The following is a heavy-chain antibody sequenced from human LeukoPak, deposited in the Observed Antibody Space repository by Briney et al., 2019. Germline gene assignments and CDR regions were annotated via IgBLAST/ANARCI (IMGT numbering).Heavy chain of an antibody. Sequence: PGGSLRLSCAASGFTFSSYAMSWVRQAPGKGLEWVSAISGSGGSTYYADSVKGRFTISRDNSKNTLYLQMNSLRAEDTAEYYCVFISAVGRGLYWGQGTLVTVSS. D-gene: IGHD6-13*01. CDR2: ISGSGGST. CDR1: GFTFSSYA. CDR3: VFISAVGRGLY. J-gene: IGHJ4*02. V-gene: IGHV3-23*01.